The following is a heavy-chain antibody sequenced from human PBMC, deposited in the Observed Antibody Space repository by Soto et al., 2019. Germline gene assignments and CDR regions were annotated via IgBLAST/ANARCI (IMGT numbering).Heavy chain of an antibody. CDR1: GFTFSSYA. CDR3: AKLQEASGLLTSYIDH. Sequence: EVQLLESGGGLVQPGGSLRLSCAVSGFTFSSYAMSWVRQAPGKGLEWVAGISGGGDSTYYVDSVKGRFTISRDNSMNTMYLQANSLGVDDTAVYHCAKLQEASGLLTSYIDHWSQGILVTVSS. D-gene: IGHD5-12*01. J-gene: IGHJ4*02. CDR2: ISGGGDST. V-gene: IGHV3-23*01.